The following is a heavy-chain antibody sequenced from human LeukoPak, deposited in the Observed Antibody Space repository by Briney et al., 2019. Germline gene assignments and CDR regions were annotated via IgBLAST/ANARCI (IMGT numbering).Heavy chain of an antibody. D-gene: IGHD2-2*01. Sequence: SETLSLTCTVSGGSIISSSYYWGWIRQPPGKGLEWIGIIYYSGSTYYNPSLKSRLTICVDTSKNQFSLKLSSVTATDTAVYYCARRGSCSSTSCYEYCFDPWGQRTDVTVSS. CDR1: GGSIISSSYY. J-gene: IGHJ5*02. CDR2: IYYSGST. V-gene: IGHV4-39*01. CDR3: ARRGSCSSTSCYEYCFDP.